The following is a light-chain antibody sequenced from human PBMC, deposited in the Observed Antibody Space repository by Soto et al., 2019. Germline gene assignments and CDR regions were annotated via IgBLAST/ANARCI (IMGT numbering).Light chain of an antibody. CDR1: QTIGSN. CDR3: QQYNNWPPTWT. Sequence: EIVMTQSPATLSVSPGERATLPCRASQTIGSNLAWYQQKPGQPPRLLIYDASTRATDIPARFTGSGSGTEFTLTISSLQSEDFAVYYCQQYNNWPPTWTFGQGTKVDIK. V-gene: IGKV3-15*01. CDR2: DAS. J-gene: IGKJ1*01.